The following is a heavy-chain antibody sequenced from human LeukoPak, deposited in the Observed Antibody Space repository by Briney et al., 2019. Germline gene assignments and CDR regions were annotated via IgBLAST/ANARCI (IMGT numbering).Heavy chain of an antibody. D-gene: IGHD6-13*01. CDR1: GFSLSTSGMC. J-gene: IGHJ4*02. CDR2: IDWDDDK. V-gene: IGHV2-70*11. Sequence: SGPTLVHPTQTLTLTCTFSGFSLSTSGMCVSWIRQPPGKALEWLARIDWDDDKYYSTSLKTRLTISKDTSKNQVVLTMTNMDPVDTATYYCARQKGEGSSWSLAYWGQGTLVTVSS. CDR3: ARQKGEGSSWSLAY.